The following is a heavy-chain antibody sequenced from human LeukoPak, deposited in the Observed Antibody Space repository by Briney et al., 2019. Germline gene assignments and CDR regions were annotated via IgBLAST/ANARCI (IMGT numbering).Heavy chain of an antibody. D-gene: IGHD6-19*01. Sequence: GGSLRLSCAASGFTFSSYAMSWVRQAPGKGLEWVSAISGSGGSTYYADSVKGRFTISRDNSKNTLYLQMNSLRAEDTAVYYCAKGPSSGWYPGYYYYGMDVWGQGTTVTVSS. V-gene: IGHV3-23*01. CDR3: AKGPSSGWYPGYYYYGMDV. CDR2: ISGSGGST. CDR1: GFTFSSYA. J-gene: IGHJ6*02.